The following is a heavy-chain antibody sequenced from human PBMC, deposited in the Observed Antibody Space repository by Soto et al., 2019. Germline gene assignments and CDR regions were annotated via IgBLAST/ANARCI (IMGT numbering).Heavy chain of an antibody. J-gene: IGHJ4*02. V-gene: IGHV3-23*01. D-gene: IGHD5-12*01. Sequence: EVQLLESGGGLVQPGGSLRLSCAASGFTFSNYAMTWVRQAPGKGLEWVSAISGRGGNANYADSVKGRFTISRDNSKNTVFLQMNSLRVEDTAIYYCAKDPTNLIARPIHFDYWGQGTLVTVSS. CDR2: ISGRGGNA. CDR3: AKDPTNLIARPIHFDY. CDR1: GFTFSNYA.